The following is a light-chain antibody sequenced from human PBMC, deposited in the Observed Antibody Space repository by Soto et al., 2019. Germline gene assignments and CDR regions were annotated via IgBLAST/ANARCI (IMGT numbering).Light chain of an antibody. CDR1: QNLNSY. V-gene: IGKV3-11*01. CDR2: ATS. CDR3: QQRSSWPFT. Sequence: EIVLTQSPATLSLSPGERATLSCRASQNLNSYLAWYQQKPGQAPRLLIYATSNRATGIPARFSGSGSGTDFTLSISSLEPEDFAVYYCQQRSSWPFTFGPGNTVDIK. J-gene: IGKJ3*01.